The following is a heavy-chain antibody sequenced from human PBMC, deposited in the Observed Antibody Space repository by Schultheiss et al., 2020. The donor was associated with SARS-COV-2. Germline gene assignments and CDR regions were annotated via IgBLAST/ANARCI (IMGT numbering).Heavy chain of an antibody. V-gene: IGHV3-23*01. CDR1: GFTFSNAW. J-gene: IGHJ4*02. CDR2: ISGSGGST. CDR3: AKIAFYDFWSGYSPYFDY. Sequence: GESLKISCAASGFTFSNAWMNWVRQAPGKGLEWVSAISGSGGSTYYADSVKGRFTISRDNSKNTLYLQMNSLRAEDTAVYYCAKIAFYDFWSGYSPYFDYWGQGTLVTVSS. D-gene: IGHD3-3*01.